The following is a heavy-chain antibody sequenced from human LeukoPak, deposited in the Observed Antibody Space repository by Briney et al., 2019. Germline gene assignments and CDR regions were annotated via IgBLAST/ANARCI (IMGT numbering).Heavy chain of an antibody. CDR1: GFTFSSYA. Sequence: PGGSLRLSCAASGFTFSSYAMSWVRQAPGKGLEWVSAISSSGGSTYYADSVKGRFTISRDNSKNALYLQMNSLRAEDTAVYYCAKDGDRYFDYWGQGTLVTVSS. V-gene: IGHV3-23*01. D-gene: IGHD2-21*02. CDR3: AKDGDRYFDY. CDR2: ISSSGGST. J-gene: IGHJ4*02.